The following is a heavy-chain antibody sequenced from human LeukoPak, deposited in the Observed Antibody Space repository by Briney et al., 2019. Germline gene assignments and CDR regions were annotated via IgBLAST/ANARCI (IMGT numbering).Heavy chain of an antibody. D-gene: IGHD3-10*01. CDR1: GGSFSGYY. Sequence: SETLSLTCAVYGGSFSGYYWSWIRQPPGKGLEWIGYIYYSGSTNYNPSLKSRVTISVDTSKNQFSLKLSSVTAADTAVYYCARGWFGDFNYYYYYGMDVWGQGTTVTVSS. CDR2: IYYSGST. V-gene: IGHV4-59*01. J-gene: IGHJ6*02. CDR3: ARGWFGDFNYYYYYGMDV.